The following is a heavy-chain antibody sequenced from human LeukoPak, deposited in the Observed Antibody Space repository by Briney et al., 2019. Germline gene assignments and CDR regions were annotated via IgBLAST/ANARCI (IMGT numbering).Heavy chain of an antibody. D-gene: IGHD3-22*01. V-gene: IGHV3-30*04. CDR2: ISYDGSNK. Sequence: GGSLRLSCAASGFTFSSYAMHWVRQAPGKGLEWVAVISYDGSNKYYADSVKGRFTISRDNAKNSLYLQMNSLRAEDTAVYYCASSRYDSSGYYGIIAYWGQGTLVTVSS. CDR1: GFTFSSYA. CDR3: ASSRYDSSGYYGIIAY. J-gene: IGHJ4*02.